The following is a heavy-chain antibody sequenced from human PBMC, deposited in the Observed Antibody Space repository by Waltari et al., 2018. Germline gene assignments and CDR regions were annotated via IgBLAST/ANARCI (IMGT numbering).Heavy chain of an antibody. CDR3: ATARDEFTASIFFDH. CDR2: IYPAGST. Sequence: DVRLLESGGGLVRPGGSLSLSCAASVLTVSSTNMSWVRQAPGQGLEWVSVIYPAGSTYHADSVLGRFTISRDVSQNTLYLQMNNLRPEDTAVYYCATARDEFTASIFFDHWGQGALVSVSS. CDR1: VLTVSSTN. D-gene: IGHD3-3*01. J-gene: IGHJ4*02. V-gene: IGHV3-66*02.